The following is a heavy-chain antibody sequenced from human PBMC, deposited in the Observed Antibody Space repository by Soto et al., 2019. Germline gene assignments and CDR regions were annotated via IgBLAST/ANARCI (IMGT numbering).Heavy chain of an antibody. Sequence: PGGSLRLSCAASGFTFSSYSMNWVRQAPGKGLEWVSSISSSSSYIYYADSVKGRFTISRDNAKNSLYLQMNSLRAEDTAVFYCARPIAVTGTRFAFDIWGQGTMVTVS. V-gene: IGHV3-21*01. CDR1: GFTFSSYS. J-gene: IGHJ3*02. CDR2: ISSSSSYI. D-gene: IGHD6-19*01. CDR3: ARPIAVTGTRFAFDI.